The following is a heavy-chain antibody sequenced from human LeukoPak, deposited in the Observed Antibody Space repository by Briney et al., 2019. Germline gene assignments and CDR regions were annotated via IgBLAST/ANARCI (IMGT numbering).Heavy chain of an antibody. Sequence: GGSLRLSCAASGFTFSSSWMSWVRQAPEKGLEWVANIKQDGSEKYYVDSVKGRFTISRDNAKNSLYLQMNSLRAEDTAVYYCARVVPPLYYFDYWGQGTLVTVSS. D-gene: IGHD3-10*01. J-gene: IGHJ4*02. V-gene: IGHV3-7*01. CDR2: IKQDGSEK. CDR1: GFTFSSSW. CDR3: ARVVPPLYYFDY.